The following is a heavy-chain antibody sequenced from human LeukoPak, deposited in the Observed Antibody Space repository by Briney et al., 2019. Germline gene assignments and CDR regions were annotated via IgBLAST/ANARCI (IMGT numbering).Heavy chain of an antibody. CDR3: ARSPREIQLWVIFDY. V-gene: IGHV4-59*08. CDR2: IYYSGST. CDR1: GGSISSYY. Sequence: PSETLSLTCTVSGGSISSYYGSWIRQPPGKGLEWIGYIYYSGSTNYNPSLKSRVTISVDTSKNQFSLKLSSVTAADTAVYYCARSPREIQLWVIFDYWGQGTLVTVSS. J-gene: IGHJ4*02. D-gene: IGHD5-18*01.